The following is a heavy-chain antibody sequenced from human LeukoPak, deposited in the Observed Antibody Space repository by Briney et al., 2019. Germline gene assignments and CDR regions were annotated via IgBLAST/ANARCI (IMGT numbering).Heavy chain of an antibody. D-gene: IGHD5-12*01. J-gene: IGHJ4*02. CDR2: ISYDGSNK. Sequence: GGSLRLSCAASGFTFSSYGMHWVRQAPGKGLEWVAVISYDGSNKFYADSVKGRFTISRDNSKNTLYLQMNSLRAEDTAVYYCAKGVRGYDYCDYWGQGTQVTVSS. CDR3: AKGVRGYDYCDY. CDR1: GFTFSSYG. V-gene: IGHV3-30*18.